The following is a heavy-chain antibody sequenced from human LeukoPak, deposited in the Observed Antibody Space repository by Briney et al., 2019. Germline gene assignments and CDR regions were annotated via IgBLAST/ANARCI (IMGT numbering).Heavy chain of an antibody. CDR2: LDPNNGDT. CDR1: AYTFTGYY. V-gene: IGHV1-2*02. J-gene: IGHJ3*02. D-gene: IGHD1-14*01. CDR3: ARRSRNGLDAFDI. Sequence: ASVKVSCKASAYTFTGYYLHWVRQAPGQGFQWMGWLDPNNGDTEYAQKFLGRVTMTRDRSISTAYMDLGRLTSDDTAVYFCARRSRNGLDAFDIWGQGTMVTVSS.